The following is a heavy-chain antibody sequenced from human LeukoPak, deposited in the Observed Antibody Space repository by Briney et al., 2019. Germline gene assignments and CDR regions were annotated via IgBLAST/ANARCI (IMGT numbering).Heavy chain of an antibody. D-gene: IGHD1-14*01. CDR3: ARDQAGPED. CDR1: GFTFSGFW. CDR2: MNQDGSEK. V-gene: IGHV3-7*01. J-gene: IGHJ4*02. Sequence: PGGSLRLSCAASGFTFSGFWMSWVRQAPGKGLEWVANMNQDGSEKYYVDSVKGRFTISRDNAKSSLYLQMNSLTAEDTAVYYCARDQAGPEDWGQGTLVTVSS.